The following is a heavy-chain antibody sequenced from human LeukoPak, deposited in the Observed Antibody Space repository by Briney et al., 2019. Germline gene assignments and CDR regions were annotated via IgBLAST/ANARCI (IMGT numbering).Heavy chain of an antibody. CDR3: AKDNFLLWFGGSFDY. Sequence: TGGSLRLSCAASGFTFSSYAMSWVRQAPGKGLEWVSAISGSGGDTYYADSVKGRFTISRDNSKNTLYLQMNSLRAEDTAVYYCAKDNFLLWFGGSFDYWGQGTLVTVSS. D-gene: IGHD3-10*01. CDR2: ISGSGGDT. V-gene: IGHV3-23*01. J-gene: IGHJ4*02. CDR1: GFTFSSYA.